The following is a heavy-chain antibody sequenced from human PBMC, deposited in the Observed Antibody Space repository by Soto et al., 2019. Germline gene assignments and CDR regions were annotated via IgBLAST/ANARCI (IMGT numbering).Heavy chain of an antibody. V-gene: IGHV3-30*18. CDR3: AKDGGGKLSYYYYGMDV. J-gene: IGHJ6*02. Sequence: GESLTLSCAASGFTFSMYGMHWVRQAPGKGLEWVAVISYDESNKYHVDSVKGRFTISRDNSKNTLYLQMNRLRVEDTAVYYCAKDGGGKLSYYYYGMDVWGQGTTVTVSS. CDR1: GFTFSMYG. D-gene: IGHD3-16*01. CDR2: ISYDESNK.